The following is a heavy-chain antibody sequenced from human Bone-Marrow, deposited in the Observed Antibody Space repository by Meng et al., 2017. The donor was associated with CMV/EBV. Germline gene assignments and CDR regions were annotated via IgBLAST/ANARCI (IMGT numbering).Heavy chain of an antibody. J-gene: IGHJ4*02. Sequence: GESLKISCAASGFTFSSYEMNWVRQAPGKGLEWVSYISSSGSTIYDADSVKGRFTISRDNAKNSLYLQMSSLRAEDTAVYHCAKTYYDFRSGYKGPFDYWGQGTLVTVSS. CDR2: ISSSGSTI. V-gene: IGHV3-48*03. CDR1: GFTFSSYE. CDR3: AKTYYDFRSGYKGPFDY. D-gene: IGHD3-3*01.